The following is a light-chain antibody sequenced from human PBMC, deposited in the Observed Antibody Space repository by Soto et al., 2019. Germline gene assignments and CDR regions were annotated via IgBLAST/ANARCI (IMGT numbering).Light chain of an antibody. V-gene: IGLV1-44*01. J-gene: IGLJ2*01. Sequence: QAVVTQPPSRSGTPGQRVTISCSGSSSNIGSNAVHWYQLLPGTAPKLLIHTNNQRPSGVPDRFSGSKSGTSASLAISGLQSEDEADYSCAAWDDSLDGPVFGGGTKVTVL. CDR3: AAWDDSLDGPV. CDR1: SSNIGSNA. CDR2: TNN.